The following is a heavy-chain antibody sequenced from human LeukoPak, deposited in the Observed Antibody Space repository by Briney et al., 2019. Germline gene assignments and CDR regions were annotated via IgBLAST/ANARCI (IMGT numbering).Heavy chain of an antibody. V-gene: IGHV3-7*01. CDR3: ARDQEACYGSGSYYY. D-gene: IGHD3-10*01. CDR1: GFTFSTYC. Sequence: GGALRLSCAASGFTFSTYCMSWARHAPGKGLEWVANIKQDGSEKYYVDSVKGRFTISRDNAKNALYLQMHSLRAEDTAVYYCARDQEACYGSGSYYYWGQGTLVTVSS. J-gene: IGHJ4*02. CDR2: IKQDGSEK.